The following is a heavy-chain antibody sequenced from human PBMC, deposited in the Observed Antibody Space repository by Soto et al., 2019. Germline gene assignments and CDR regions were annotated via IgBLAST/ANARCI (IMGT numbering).Heavy chain of an antibody. CDR3: ARAFITGVLDY. D-gene: IGHD3-10*01. J-gene: IGHJ4*01. Sequence: EVQLVESGGGLVQPGGSLRLSCAASGFTFSSYDMHWVRQVTGNGLEWVSAIGTAGDAYYPKSVKGRFTISRENAKNSLYLQINGLRAGDTAVYYCARAFITGVLDYWGPGTLVTVSS. V-gene: IGHV3-13*04. CDR1: GFTFSSYD. CDR2: IGTAGDA.